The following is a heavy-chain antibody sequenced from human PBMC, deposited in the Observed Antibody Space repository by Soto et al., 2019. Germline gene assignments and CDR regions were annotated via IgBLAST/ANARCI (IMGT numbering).Heavy chain of an antibody. J-gene: IGHJ1*01. Sequence: SENLSLTCAVSGGSISSGGYSWTWIRQPPGKGLEWIGYVHHTGSTTYNPSLKTRVNISVDRPNNQFFLTLTSATAADSAIYYCARGLWNDVFQYWGRGILVTV. CDR3: ARGLWNDVFQY. D-gene: IGHD1-1*01. V-gene: IGHV4-30-2*01. CDR2: VHHTGST. CDR1: GGSISSGGYS.